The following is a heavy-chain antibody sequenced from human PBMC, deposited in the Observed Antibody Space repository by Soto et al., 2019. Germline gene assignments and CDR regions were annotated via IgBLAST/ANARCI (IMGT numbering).Heavy chain of an antibody. CDR1: GFSLSTSGVG. CDR3: AHFSREFHLILSHYWFDY. D-gene: IGHD2-21*01. CDR2: IFWDDDK. J-gene: IGHJ4*02. V-gene: IGHV2-5*02. Sequence: QITLKESGPALVEPTQTLTLNCTFSGFSLSTSGVGVGWIRQPPGKALEWLALIFWDDDKRYSPSLNSRLSIIKDTSKNQVVLTMTNMDPVDTATYYCAHFSREFHLILSHYWFDYWGQGTLVTVSS.